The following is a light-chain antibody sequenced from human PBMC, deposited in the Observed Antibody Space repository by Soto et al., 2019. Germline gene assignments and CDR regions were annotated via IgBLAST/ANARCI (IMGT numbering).Light chain of an antibody. Sequence: QSALTQPASVSGSPGQSITISCTGTSSDVGAYNYVSWYQQHPGKAPKLIIYEVRNRPSGVSSRFSGSKSGSTASLTISGLQAEDEGDYYCSSSTTSSTLVFGTGTKLTVL. CDR1: SSDVGAYNY. CDR2: EVR. V-gene: IGLV2-14*01. J-gene: IGLJ1*01. CDR3: SSSTTSSTLV.